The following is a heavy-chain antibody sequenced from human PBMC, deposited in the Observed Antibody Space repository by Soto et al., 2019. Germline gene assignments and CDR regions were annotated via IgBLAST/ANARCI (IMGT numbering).Heavy chain of an antibody. CDR3: ASSPYDGNGGDYYYGMDV. CDR2: ISPSGGST. CDR1: GYTFTSYY. Sequence: GASVKVSCKASGYTFTSYYMHWVRQAPGQGLEWMGIISPSGGSTNYAQKFQGRVTMTRDTSTSTVYMELSSLRSEDTAFYYCASSPYDGNGGDYYYGMDVRGQGTTVTVSS. D-gene: IGHD3-10*01. V-gene: IGHV1-46*01. J-gene: IGHJ6*02.